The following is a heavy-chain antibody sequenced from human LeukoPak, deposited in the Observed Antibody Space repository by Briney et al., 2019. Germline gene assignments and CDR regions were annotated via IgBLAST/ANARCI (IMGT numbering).Heavy chain of an antibody. CDR3: ARHGGTGKYYYAKDV. J-gene: IGHJ6*02. CDR2: IYYTGST. Sequence: PSETLSLTCTVSGGSISGYYWSWIRQPPGKGLEWIGYIYYTGSTNYNPSLKSRVTISVDTSKNQFSLKLSSVTAADTAVYYCARHGGTGKYYYAKDVWGQATKGNGS. D-gene: IGHD3-10*01. V-gene: IGHV4-59*08. CDR1: GGSISGYY.